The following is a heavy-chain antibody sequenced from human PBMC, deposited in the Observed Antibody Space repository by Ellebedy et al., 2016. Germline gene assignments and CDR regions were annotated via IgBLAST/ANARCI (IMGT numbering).Heavy chain of an antibody. CDR3: ARGPGSRGWYAHDAFDI. Sequence: SETLSLTCTVSGGSISSYYWSWIRQPPGTGLEWIGYIYYSGSTNYNPSLKSRVTISVDTSKNQFSLKLSSVTAAETDVYYCARGPGSRGWYAHDAFDIWGQGTMVTVS. J-gene: IGHJ3*02. D-gene: IGHD6-19*01. CDR1: GGSISSYY. V-gene: IGHV4-59*01. CDR2: IYYSGST.